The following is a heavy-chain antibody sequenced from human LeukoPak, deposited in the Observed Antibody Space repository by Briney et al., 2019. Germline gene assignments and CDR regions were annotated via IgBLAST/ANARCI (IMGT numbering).Heavy chain of an antibody. CDR3: AEVYDSSGYLFDY. CDR1: GFTFSSYA. CDR2: ISGRGGST. D-gene: IGHD3-22*01. Sequence: GGSLRLSCAASGFTFSSYAMSWVRQAPGKGLEWVSAISGRGGSTYYADSVKGRFTISRDNSKNTLYLQMNSLRAEDTAVYYCAEVYDSSGYLFDYWGQGTLVTVSS. V-gene: IGHV3-23*01. J-gene: IGHJ4*02.